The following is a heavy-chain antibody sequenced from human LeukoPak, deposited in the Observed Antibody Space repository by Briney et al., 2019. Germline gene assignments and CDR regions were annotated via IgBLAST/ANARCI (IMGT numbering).Heavy chain of an antibody. V-gene: IGHV3-74*01. CDR2: INIAGSST. D-gene: IGHD5-24*01. CDR3: AKGGMANAPREHYYYGLDV. J-gene: IGHJ6*02. CDR1: GFTFNSYW. Sequence: AGSLRLSCGASGFTFNSYWMHWVRQAPGKGLAWVSRINIAGSSTIYADSVKGRFTISRDNAKNTLYLQMNSLRAEDTAVYYCAKGGMANAPREHYYYGLDVWGQGTTVTVSS.